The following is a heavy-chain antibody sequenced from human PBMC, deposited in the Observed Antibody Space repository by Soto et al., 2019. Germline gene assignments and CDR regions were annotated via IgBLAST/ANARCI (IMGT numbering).Heavy chain of an antibody. CDR1: GGSISSSSYY. V-gene: IGHV4-39*01. J-gene: IGHJ6*02. CDR2: IYYTGSS. Sequence: SETLSLTCTVSGGSISSSSYYWGWIRQPPGKGLEWIGSIYYTGSSYYNPSLKSRVTISVDTSKNQFSLKLSSVTAADTAVYYCPWFGEFLVWGQGTTVTVSS. CDR3: PWFGEFLV. D-gene: IGHD3-10*01.